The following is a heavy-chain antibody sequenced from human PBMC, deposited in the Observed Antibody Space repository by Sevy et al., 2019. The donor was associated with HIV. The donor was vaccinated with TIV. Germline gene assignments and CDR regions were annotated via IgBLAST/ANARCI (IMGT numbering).Heavy chain of an antibody. CDR1: GFTFSSYG. CDR3: ARAPGYCTSTNCYDWFDP. CDR2: IWNDGSNQ. J-gene: IGHJ5*01. Sequence: GGSLRLSCAASGFTFSSYGMHWVRQAPGKGLEWVAVIWNDGSNQYYADSVEDRFTVSRDNSTNTLYLQMNSLRAEDTAVYYCARAPGYCTSTNCYDWFDPWGQGTLVTVSS. V-gene: IGHV3-33*01. D-gene: IGHD2-2*01.